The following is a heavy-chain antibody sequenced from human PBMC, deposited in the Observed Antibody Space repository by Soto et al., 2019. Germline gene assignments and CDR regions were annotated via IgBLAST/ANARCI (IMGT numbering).Heavy chain of an antibody. Sequence: XVSLRLSFAASGFTFSSYWMHWVRQAPGKGLVWVSRINSDGSSTSYADSVKGRFTISRDNAKNTLYLQMNSLRAEETAVYYCAREDIVVVPAAMRAYYYYGMDVWGQGTTVTVSS. V-gene: IGHV3-74*01. D-gene: IGHD2-2*01. J-gene: IGHJ6*02. CDR3: AREDIVVVPAAMRAYYYYGMDV. CDR1: GFTFSSYW. CDR2: INSDGSST.